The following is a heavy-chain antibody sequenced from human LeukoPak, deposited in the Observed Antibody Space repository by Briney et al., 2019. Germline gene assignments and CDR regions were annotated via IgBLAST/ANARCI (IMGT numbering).Heavy chain of an antibody. CDR1: GFTFSSYA. D-gene: IGHD6-6*01. Sequence: GGSLRLSCAASGFTFSSYAMHWVRQAPGKGLEWVAVISYDGSNKYYADSVKGRFTISRDNSKNTLYLQMNSLRAEDTAVYYCARDYGEYSSLNWGQGTLVTVSS. J-gene: IGHJ4*02. CDR2: ISYDGSNK. V-gene: IGHV3-30*04. CDR3: ARDYGEYSSLN.